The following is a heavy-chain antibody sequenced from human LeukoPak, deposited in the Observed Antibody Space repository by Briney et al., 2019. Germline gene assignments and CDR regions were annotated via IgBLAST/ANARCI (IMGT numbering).Heavy chain of an antibody. CDR3: ARGRRTTVPKY. V-gene: IGHV1-18*04. CDR2: VSPNSGNT. J-gene: IGHJ4*02. Sequence: ASVKVSCKASGYIFTDYGVSWVRQAPGQGLEWMGWVSPNSGNTNYPQKFQDRVTVTTDTSTTTAYMELKGLTSDDTAVYYCARGRRTTVPKYWGQGTRVTVSS. D-gene: IGHD4-11*01. CDR1: GYIFTDYG.